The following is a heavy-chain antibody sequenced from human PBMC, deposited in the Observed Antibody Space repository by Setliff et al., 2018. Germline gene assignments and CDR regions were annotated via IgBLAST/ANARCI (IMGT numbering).Heavy chain of an antibody. V-gene: IGHV3-20*04. CDR1: GFTFDDYG. D-gene: IGHD4-17*01. J-gene: IGHJ4*02. CDR3: AKDRVPDGYWDFDY. Sequence: GGSLRLSCAASGFTFDDYGMTWVRQAPGKGLEWVSGMNWNGGSTGYADSVKGRFTISRDNAKNSLFLQMNSLRPEDTAVYYCAKDRVPDGYWDFDYWGQGILVTVSS. CDR2: MNWNGGST.